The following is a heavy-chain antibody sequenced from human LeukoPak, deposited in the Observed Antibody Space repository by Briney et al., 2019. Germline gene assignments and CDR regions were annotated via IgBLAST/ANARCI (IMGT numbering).Heavy chain of an antibody. V-gene: IGHV4-59*01. D-gene: IGHD4-11*01. CDR3: ARGRVSSSTWYSTYYYYFYMDV. J-gene: IGHJ6*03. CDR1: DDSITMYY. Sequence: SETLSLTCSVSDDSITMYYWTWIRQPPGKGLEWIGYVDHTGSTNFNPSLNGRVSISRDTSKNLFSLRLRSVTAADTAVCFCARGRVSSSTWYSTYYYYFYMDVWGKGTTVTVSS. CDR2: VDHTGST.